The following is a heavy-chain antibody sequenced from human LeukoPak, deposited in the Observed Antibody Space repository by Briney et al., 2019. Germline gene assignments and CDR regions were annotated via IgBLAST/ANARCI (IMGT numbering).Heavy chain of an antibody. J-gene: IGHJ5*02. CDR3: ARGVHDYGDYVDWFDP. D-gene: IGHD4-17*01. CDR2: IYYSGST. CDR1: GGAIRSYY. V-gene: IGHV4-59*08. Sequence: SETLSLTCTVSGGAIRSYYWTWIRQPPGKGLEWIGYIYYSGSTYYNPSLKSRVTISVDTSKNQFSLKLSSVTAADTAVYYCARGVHDYGDYVDWFDPWGQGTLVTVSS.